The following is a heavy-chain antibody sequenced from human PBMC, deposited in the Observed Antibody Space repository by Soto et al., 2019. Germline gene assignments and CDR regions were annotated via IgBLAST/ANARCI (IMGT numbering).Heavy chain of an antibody. Sequence: SETLSLTCTVSGGSISSGGYYWSWIRQHPGKGLEWIGYIYYSGTTYYNPSLKSRVIISSDMSKNHFSLRLTSVTAADTAVYSCARHSIRYYDSWGRGTLVTVSS. D-gene: IGHD3-16*01. CDR2: IYYSGTT. CDR3: ARHSIRYYDS. V-gene: IGHV4-39*01. CDR1: GGSISSGGYY. J-gene: IGHJ5*02.